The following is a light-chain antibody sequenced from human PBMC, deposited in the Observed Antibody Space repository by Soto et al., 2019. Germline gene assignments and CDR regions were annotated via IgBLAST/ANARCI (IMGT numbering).Light chain of an antibody. CDR3: QQYNGYWT. CDR2: EAS. J-gene: IGKJ1*01. CDR1: QSISNS. V-gene: IGKV1-5*03. Sequence: DIQMTQSPSTLSASVGDRVTLTCRASQSISNSLAWYQQKPGKAPKLLIYEASSLKSGVPSRFSGSGSGTEYTLTISSQQPDDFATYYCQQYNGYWTFGQGTKVEIK.